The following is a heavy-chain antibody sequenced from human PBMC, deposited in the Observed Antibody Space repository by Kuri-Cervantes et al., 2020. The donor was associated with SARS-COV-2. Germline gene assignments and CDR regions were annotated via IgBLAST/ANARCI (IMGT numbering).Heavy chain of an antibody. J-gene: IGHJ3*02. D-gene: IGHD3-3*01. CDR1: GFTFSSYS. Sequence: GGSLRLSCAASGFTFSSYSMNWVRQAPGKGLEWVANIKQDGSEKYYVDSVKGRFTISRDNAKNSLYLQMNSLRAEDTAVYYCARFPHPSYYDFWSGYYNNDAFDIWGQGTMVTVSS. CDR2: IKQDGSEK. V-gene: IGHV3-7*01. CDR3: ARFPHPSYYDFWSGYYNNDAFDI.